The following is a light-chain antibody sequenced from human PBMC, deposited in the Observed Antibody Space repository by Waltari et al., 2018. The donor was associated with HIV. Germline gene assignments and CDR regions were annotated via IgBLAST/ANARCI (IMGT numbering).Light chain of an antibody. CDR3: QQYSSDPLT. Sequence: DIQMTQSLSTLSASVGDKIIITCRASQSISNWLAWFQQKPGKAPKLLIYKAYNLESGVPSRFSGSGSGTEFTLTINSLQPDDFATYFCQQYSSDPLTFGRGTRVEVK. CDR2: KAY. CDR1: QSISNW. J-gene: IGKJ4*01. V-gene: IGKV1-5*03.